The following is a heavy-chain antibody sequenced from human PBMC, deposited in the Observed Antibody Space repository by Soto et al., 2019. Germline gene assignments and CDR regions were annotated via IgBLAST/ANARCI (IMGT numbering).Heavy chain of an antibody. Sequence: PSETLSLTCTVSVASISYGGFSWSWIRQSPGKGLEWIGYISHLESTYFHPSFKSRLTMSIDRTRNQFSLKLSSVTAADMAVYYCARGGGYDSFDYWGQGVLVTVSS. D-gene: IGHD5-12*01. CDR2: ISHLEST. J-gene: IGHJ4*02. CDR3: ARGGGYDSFDY. CDR1: VASISYGGFS. V-gene: IGHV4-30-2*06.